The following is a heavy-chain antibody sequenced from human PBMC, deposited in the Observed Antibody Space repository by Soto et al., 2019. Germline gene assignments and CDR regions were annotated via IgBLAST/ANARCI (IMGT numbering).Heavy chain of an antibody. CDR3: ARLERNYYGSGSYDY. J-gene: IGHJ4*02. CDR2: IYYSGST. CDR1: GGSISSGGYY. V-gene: IGHV4-31*03. D-gene: IGHD3-10*01. Sequence: QVQLQESGPGLVRPSQTLSLTCTVSGGSISSGGYYWSWIRQHPGKGLEWIGYIYYSGSTYYNPSLKSRVTISVDTAKNQFSLKLSSVTAADTAVYYCARLERNYYGSGSYDYWGQGTLVTVSS.